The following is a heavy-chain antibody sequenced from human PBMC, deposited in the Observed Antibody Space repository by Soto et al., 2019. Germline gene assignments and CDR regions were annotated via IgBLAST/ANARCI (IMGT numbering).Heavy chain of an antibody. CDR3: ASEIVVVVAAAFDI. CDR2: INHSGST. V-gene: IGHV4-34*01. J-gene: IGHJ3*02. Sequence: QVQLQQWGAGLLKPSETLSLTCAVYGGSFSGYYWSWIRQPPGKGLEWIGEINHSGSTNYNPSLKSRVTISVDTSKNQFSLKLSSVTAADTAVYYCASEIVVVVAAAFDIWGQGTMVTVSS. D-gene: IGHD2-15*01. CDR1: GGSFSGYY.